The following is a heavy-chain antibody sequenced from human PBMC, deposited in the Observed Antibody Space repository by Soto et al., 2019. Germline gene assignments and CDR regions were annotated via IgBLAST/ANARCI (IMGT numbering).Heavy chain of an antibody. CDR2: IYYSGST. CDR3: ASESYGSGSYYNRWFDP. D-gene: IGHD3-10*01. V-gene: IGHV4-30-4*01. Sequence: PSETLSLTCTVSGGSISSGDYYWSWIRQPPWKGLEWIGYIYYSGSTYYNPSLKSRVTISVDTSKNQFSLKLSSVTAADTAVYYCASESYGSGSYYNRWFDPWGQGXLVTVYS. J-gene: IGHJ5*02. CDR1: GGSISSGDYY.